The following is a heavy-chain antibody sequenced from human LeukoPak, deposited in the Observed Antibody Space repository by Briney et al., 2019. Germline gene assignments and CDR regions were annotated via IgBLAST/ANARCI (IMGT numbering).Heavy chain of an antibody. CDR2: ISGSGGST. J-gene: IGHJ5*02. D-gene: IGHD6-13*01. Sequence: GGSLRLSCAASGFTFRSYEMNWVRQAPGKGLEWVSAISGSGGSTYNADSVKGRFTISRDNSKNTLYLQMNSLRAEDTAVYYCAKDPSWLDWFDPWGQGTLVTVSS. CDR1: GFTFRSYE. V-gene: IGHV3-23*01. CDR3: AKDPSWLDWFDP.